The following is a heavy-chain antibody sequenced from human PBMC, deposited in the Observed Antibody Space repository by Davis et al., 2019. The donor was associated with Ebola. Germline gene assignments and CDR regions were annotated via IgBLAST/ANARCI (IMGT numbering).Heavy chain of an antibody. Sequence: PGGSLRLSCTVSGGSISSSSYYWGWIRQAPGKGLEWVSYISSSGSTIYYADSVQGRFTISRDNAKKSLYLQMNSLRAEDTAVYYCARRLAAQRHYYYGMDVWGQGTTVTVSS. J-gene: IGHJ6*02. CDR2: ISSSGSTI. D-gene: IGHD6-6*01. CDR1: GGSISSSSYY. CDR3: ARRLAAQRHYYYGMDV. V-gene: IGHV3-11*01.